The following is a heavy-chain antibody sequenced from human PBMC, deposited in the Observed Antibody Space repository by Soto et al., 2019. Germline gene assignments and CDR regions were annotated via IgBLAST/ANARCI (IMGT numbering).Heavy chain of an antibody. CDR1: GGTFSTHA. D-gene: IGHD2-15*01. Sequence: SVKVSCKASGGTFSTHAIIWVRQAPGHGLEWVGGIIPISGTTYYTQKFQGRVTITADEPTSTAFMELSSLKSEDTAVFYCARGYCSGGNCYSGMDVWGQGTMVTVSS. J-gene: IGHJ6*02. CDR2: IIPISGTT. V-gene: IGHV1-69*13. CDR3: ARGYCSGGNCYSGMDV.